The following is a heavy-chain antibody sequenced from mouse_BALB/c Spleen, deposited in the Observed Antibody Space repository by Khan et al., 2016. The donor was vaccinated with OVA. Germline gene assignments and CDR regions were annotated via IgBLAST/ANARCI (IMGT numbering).Heavy chain of an antibody. CDR1: GYSFTGYN. J-gene: IGHJ4*01. CDR3: ARVHVYYYPMDF. CDR2: IDPYYGTT. V-gene: IGHV1-39*01. Sequence: VQLKQSGPELEKPGTSVKISCKASGYSFTGYNMNWVKQSNGKNLEWIGNIDPYYGTTSYNQKFKGKATLTVDTTSSTAYMQLKSLTSDDSAIYYDARVHVYYYPMDFWVQGTSVTVSS.